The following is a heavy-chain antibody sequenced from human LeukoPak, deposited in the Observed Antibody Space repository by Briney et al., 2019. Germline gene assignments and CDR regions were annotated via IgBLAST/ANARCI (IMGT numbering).Heavy chain of an antibody. J-gene: IGHJ4*02. Sequence: ASVKVSCKASGYTFTGYYMHWVRQAPGQGLEWMGWINPNSGGTSSAQKFQGRVTMTSDTSISTAYMELGSLRSDDTAVHYCARDYGFLPRYCSGDNCYSDVGDFWGQGTLVTVSS. V-gene: IGHV1-2*02. CDR3: ARDYGFLPRYCSGDNCYSDVGDF. CDR1: GYTFTGYY. D-gene: IGHD2-15*01. CDR2: INPNSGGT.